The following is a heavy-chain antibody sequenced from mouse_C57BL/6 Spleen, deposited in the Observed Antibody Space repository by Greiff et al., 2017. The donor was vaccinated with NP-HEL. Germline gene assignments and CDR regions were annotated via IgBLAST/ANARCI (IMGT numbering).Heavy chain of an antibody. J-gene: IGHJ3*01. CDR1: GFTFSDYG. Sequence: DVKLVESGGGLVKPGGSLKLSCAASGFTFSDYGMHWVRQAPEKGLEWVAYISSGSSTIYYADTVKGRFTISRDNAKNTLFLQMTSLRSEDTAMYYCARAPTGRGAWFAYWGQGTLVTVSA. D-gene: IGHD4-1*02. CDR2: ISSGSSTI. CDR3: ARAPTGRGAWFAY. V-gene: IGHV5-17*01.